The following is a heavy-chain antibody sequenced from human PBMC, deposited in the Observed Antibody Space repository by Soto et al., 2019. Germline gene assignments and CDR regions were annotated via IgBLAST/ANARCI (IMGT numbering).Heavy chain of an antibody. Sequence: SVKVSCKASGGTFSSYAISWVRQAPGQGLEWMGGIIPIFGTANYAQKFQGRVTITADESTSTAYMELSSLRSEDTAVYYCARSGFIPSWFEPWGQGTLVTVSS. CDR2: IIPIFGTA. J-gene: IGHJ5*02. D-gene: IGHD3-16*01. CDR1: GGTFSSYA. V-gene: IGHV1-69*13. CDR3: ARSGFIPSWFEP.